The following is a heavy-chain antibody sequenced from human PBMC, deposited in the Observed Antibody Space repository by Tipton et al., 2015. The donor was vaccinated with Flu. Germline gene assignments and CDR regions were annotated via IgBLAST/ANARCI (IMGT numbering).Heavy chain of an antibody. V-gene: IGHV3-23*01. CDR1: GFTLSSYA. J-gene: IGHJ4*02. Sequence: SLRLSCAASGFTLSSYAMSWVRQAPGKGLEWVSGISGRGGRTYYADSVKGRFTISRDNAKNSLYLQMNSLRAEDTAVYYCARTRGGYCTTTSCFADYFDSWGQGTLVTVSS. CDR2: ISGRGGRT. D-gene: IGHD2-2*01. CDR3: ARTRGGYCTTTSCFADYFDS.